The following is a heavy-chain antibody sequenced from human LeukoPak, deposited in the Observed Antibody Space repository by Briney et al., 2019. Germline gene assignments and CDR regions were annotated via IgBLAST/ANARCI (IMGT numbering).Heavy chain of an antibody. J-gene: IGHJ2*01. D-gene: IGHD6-19*01. Sequence: VASVRVSCTASGYTFTGYHMHWVRQAPGQGLEWMGWIHPNSGATNYAQKFQGRVTMTRDNPISTASMQLSSLKPDDTAVYYCARDSCGGGGCHYWYFDLWGRGTLVTVSS. CDR2: IHPNSGAT. CDR3: ARDSCGGGGCHYWYFDL. V-gene: IGHV1-2*02. CDR1: GYTFTGYH.